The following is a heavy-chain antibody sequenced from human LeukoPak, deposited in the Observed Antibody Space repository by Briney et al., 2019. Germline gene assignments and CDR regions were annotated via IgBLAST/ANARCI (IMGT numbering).Heavy chain of an antibody. CDR1: GDSISSGDYS. CDR3: ASSWYYYGSGRANYFDY. J-gene: IGHJ4*02. V-gene: IGHV4-30-2*01. Sequence: SQTLSLTCTVSGDSISSGDYSWNWIRQPPGKGLEWIGKIHYSGTTGHNPSLKSRVTFSVDKSRNQVSLNLRSVTAADTAVYYCASSWYYYGSGRANYFDYWGQGTLVTVSS. D-gene: IGHD3-10*01. CDR2: IHYSGTT.